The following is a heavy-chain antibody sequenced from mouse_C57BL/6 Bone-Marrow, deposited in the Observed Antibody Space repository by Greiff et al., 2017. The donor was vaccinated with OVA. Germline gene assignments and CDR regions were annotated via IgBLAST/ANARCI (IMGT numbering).Heavy chain of an antibody. CDR3: AIGDDGYFDY. D-gene: IGHD2-12*01. J-gene: IGHJ2*01. CDR1: GYTFTSYW. CDR2: IHPNSGST. Sequence: QVHVKQSGAELVKPGASVKLSCKASGYTFTSYWMHWVKQRPGQGLEWIGMIHPNSGSTNYNEKFKSKATLTVDKSSSTAYMQLSSLTSEDSAVYYCAIGDDGYFDYWGQGTTLTVSS. V-gene: IGHV1-64*01.